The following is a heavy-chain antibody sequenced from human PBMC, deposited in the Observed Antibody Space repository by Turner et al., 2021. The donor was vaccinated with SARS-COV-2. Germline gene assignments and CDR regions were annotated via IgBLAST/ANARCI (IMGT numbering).Heavy chain of an antibody. Sequence: VRLGESGGGFVQPGGSLTLSCAASRFTVSSNYMRWVRQAPVKGLECVSVIYSGGSTYYADSVKGRFTISRDNSKNTLYLQMNSLRAEDTAVYYCATDLKGGRGPWGQGTLVTVSS. D-gene: IGHD1-26*01. CDR1: RFTVSSNY. V-gene: IGHV3-66*02. J-gene: IGHJ5*02. CDR3: ATDLKGGRGP. CDR2: IYSGGST.